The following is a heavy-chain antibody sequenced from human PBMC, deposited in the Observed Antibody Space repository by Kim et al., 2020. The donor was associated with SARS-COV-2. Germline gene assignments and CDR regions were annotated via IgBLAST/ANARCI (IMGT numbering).Heavy chain of an antibody. CDR3: ARQFRNAFDV. V-gene: IGHV6-1*01. CDR2: YT. Sequence: YTEYALSVKSRITINPDPSKIQFSLQLDSVTSEDTAVYYCARQFRNAFDVWGQGTMVTVSS. J-gene: IGHJ3*01.